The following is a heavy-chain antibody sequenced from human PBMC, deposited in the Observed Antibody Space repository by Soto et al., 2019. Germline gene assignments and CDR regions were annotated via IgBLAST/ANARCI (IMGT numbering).Heavy chain of an antibody. J-gene: IGHJ2*01. CDR3: ASTKYDSSAYYYWCLGL. D-gene: IGHD3-22*01. CDR2: IIPIFGTA. CDR1: EDTFRNYA. Sequence: SVKVSCKASEDTFRNYAISWVRQAPGQGLEWMGVIIPIFGTANYAQKFQGRVTITADTSANTVYLELSSLRSEDTAVYYCASTKYDSSAYYYWCLGLWGRGTLVTVSS. V-gene: IGHV1-69*06.